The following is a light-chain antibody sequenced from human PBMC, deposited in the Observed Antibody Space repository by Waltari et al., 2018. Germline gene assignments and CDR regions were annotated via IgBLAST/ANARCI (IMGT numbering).Light chain of an antibody. J-gene: IGLJ1*01. CDR3: SSYTSSSTWV. Sequence: QSALTQPPSVSGSPGQPVTIPCTGTSRDVGSYNRVSWYQQPPDPAPKLIIYEVSDRPSGVPDRFSGSKSANTAFLTISGLQAEDEADYFCSSYTSSSTWVFGTGTKVTVL. V-gene: IGLV2-18*02. CDR2: EVS. CDR1: SRDVGSYNR.